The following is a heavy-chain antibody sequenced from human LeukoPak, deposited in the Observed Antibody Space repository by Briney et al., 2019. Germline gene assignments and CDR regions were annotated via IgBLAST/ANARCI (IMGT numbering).Heavy chain of an antibody. CDR2: ISTSGSAV. V-gene: IGHV3-11*01. J-gene: IGHJ6*02. D-gene: IGHD3-10*01. CDR1: GFTFSDYY. CDR3: ARRAPFYYNSWSPTHDYGMDV. Sequence: PGGSLRLSCAASGFTFSDYYMAWIRQAPGKGLEWISYISTSGSAVYYADSVKGRFTMSRDNAKNSLYLQMNSLRAEATAVYYCARRAPFYYNSWSPTHDYGMDVWGQGTTVTVSS.